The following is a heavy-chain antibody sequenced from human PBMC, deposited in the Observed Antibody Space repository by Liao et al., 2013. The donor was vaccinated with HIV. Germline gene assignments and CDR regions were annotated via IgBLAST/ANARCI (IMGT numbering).Heavy chain of an antibody. CDR1: GGSINDYY. V-gene: IGHV4-4*07. CDR3: AREFQYDSSGEAFDI. Sequence: QVQLQESGPRLVKPSETLSLTCIVSGGSINDYYWSWIRQPAGKGLEWIGNIYSSGRTNYNPSLKSRVTMSVDTSNDQFSLKLRSVTAADTAVYYCAREFQYDSSGEAFDIWGQGTMVTVSS. CDR2: IYSSGRT. J-gene: IGHJ3*02. D-gene: IGHD3-22*01.